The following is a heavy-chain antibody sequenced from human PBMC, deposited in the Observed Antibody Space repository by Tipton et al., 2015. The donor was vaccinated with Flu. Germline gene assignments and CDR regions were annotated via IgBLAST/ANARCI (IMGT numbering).Heavy chain of an antibody. CDR1: GDAIRSGYL. CDR3: ARRDYGNYVSDPKNWFDP. D-gene: IGHD4-17*01. V-gene: IGHV4-38-2*01. CDR2: IFGTGST. J-gene: IGHJ5*02. Sequence: TLSLTCSVSGDAIRSGYLWGWIRQPPGRGLEWIGNIFGTGSTYLNPSLKSRVAISVDTSKNQFSLKLSSMTAADTAVYFCARRDYGNYVSDPKNWFDPWGPGILVSVSS.